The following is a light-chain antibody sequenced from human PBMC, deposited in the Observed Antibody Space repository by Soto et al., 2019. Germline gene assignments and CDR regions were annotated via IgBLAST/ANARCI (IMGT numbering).Light chain of an antibody. CDR3: QQYNTYPLT. CDR2: ATS. CDR1: QGVSTW. V-gene: IGKV1D-16*01. J-gene: IGKJ4*01. Sequence: DIQLTQSPSSLAASVGDRVTITCRASQGVSTWLAWHQQKPEKAPKSLVYATSKLQSGVPSRFNGTGSGTESPLTISSLQPEDVATYFCQQYNTYPLTFGGGTKVEIK.